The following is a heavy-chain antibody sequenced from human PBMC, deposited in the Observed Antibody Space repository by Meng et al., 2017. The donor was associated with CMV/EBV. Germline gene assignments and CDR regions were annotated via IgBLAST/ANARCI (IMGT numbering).Heavy chain of an antibody. Sequence: SVKVSCKASGGTFSSYAISWVRQAPGQGLEWMGGIIPIFGTANYAQKFQGRVTITTDESTSTAYMELSSLRSEDTAVYYCARHHPAGYSSSTSCPQRWFDPWGQGTLVTVSS. CDR1: GGTFSSYA. D-gene: IGHD2-2*01. J-gene: IGHJ5*02. CDR2: IIPIFGTA. V-gene: IGHV1-69*05. CDR3: ARHHPAGYSSSTSCPQRWFDP.